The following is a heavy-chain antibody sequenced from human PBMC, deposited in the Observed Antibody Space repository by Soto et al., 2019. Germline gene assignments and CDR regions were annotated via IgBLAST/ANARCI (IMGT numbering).Heavy chain of an antibody. D-gene: IGHD6-13*01. CDR2: IKQDGSEK. CDR3: ARDGVPTYSSSYYDAYGMDV. CDR1: GFTFSSYW. Sequence: GGSLRLSCAASGFTFSSYWMSWVRQAPGKGLEWVANIKQDGSEKYYVDSVKGRFTISRDNAKNSLYLQMNSLRAEDTAVYYCARDGVPTYSSSYYDAYGMDVWGQGTTVTVSS. V-gene: IGHV3-7*01. J-gene: IGHJ6*02.